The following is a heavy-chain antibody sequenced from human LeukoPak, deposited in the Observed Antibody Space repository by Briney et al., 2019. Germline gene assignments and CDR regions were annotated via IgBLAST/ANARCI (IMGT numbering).Heavy chain of an antibody. V-gene: IGHV4-34*01. D-gene: IGHD3-3*01. J-gene: IGHJ4*02. CDR2: INHSGST. CDR3: ASGGIFGVVKKIKNYFDY. CDR1: SGSFSDYY. Sequence: PSETLSLTCDVYSGSFSDYYWSWIRQPPGKGLEWIGEINHSGSTNYNPSLKSRVTMSVDTSKNQFSLMLSSVTAADTAVYFCASGGIFGVVKKIKNYFDYWGQGTLVTVSS.